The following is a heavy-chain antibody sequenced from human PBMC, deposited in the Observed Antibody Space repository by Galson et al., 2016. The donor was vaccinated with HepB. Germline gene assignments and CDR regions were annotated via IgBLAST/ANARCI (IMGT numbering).Heavy chain of an antibody. CDR2: IFAGGDRT. Sequence: SLRLSCAASGFAFSNYAMSRVRQAPGKGLEWVSLIFAGGDRTFYADSVRGRFTFSRDNSKNTLYLQMSSLRADDSAVYYCAKDGCTSPSCYSYWGQGTLVTVSS. D-gene: IGHD2-2*01. CDR1: GFAFSNYA. J-gene: IGHJ4*02. V-gene: IGHV3-23*01. CDR3: AKDGCTSPSCYSY.